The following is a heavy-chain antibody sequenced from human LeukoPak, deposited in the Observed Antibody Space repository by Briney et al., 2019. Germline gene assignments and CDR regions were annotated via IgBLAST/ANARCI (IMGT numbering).Heavy chain of an antibody. D-gene: IGHD3-22*01. CDR2: ISSSGSTI. CDR3: ARDRLPYYYDSSGLFDY. Sequence: GGSLRLSCAASGFTFSSYEMNWVRQAPGKGLEWVSYISSSGSTIYYADSVKGRFTISRDHAKNSLYLQMNSLRAEDTAVYYCARDRLPYYYDSSGLFDYWGQGTLVTVSS. CDR1: GFTFSSYE. V-gene: IGHV3-48*03. J-gene: IGHJ4*02.